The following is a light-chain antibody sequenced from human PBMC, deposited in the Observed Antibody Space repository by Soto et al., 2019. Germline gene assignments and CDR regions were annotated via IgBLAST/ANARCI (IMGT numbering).Light chain of an antibody. V-gene: IGLV2-14*01. J-gene: IGLJ1*01. CDR1: SSDVGGYTY. Sequence: LTQPASVSGSPRQSITISCTGASSDVGGYTYVSWYQQHPGKAPKLMIYEVNNRPSGVSNRFSGSKSGNTASLTISGLQAEDEADYYCSSYTSSSTLYVFGTGTKVTVL. CDR3: SSYTSSSTLYV. CDR2: EVN.